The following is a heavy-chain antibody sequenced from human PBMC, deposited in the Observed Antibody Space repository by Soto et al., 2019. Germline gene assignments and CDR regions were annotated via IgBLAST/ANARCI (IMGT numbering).Heavy chain of an antibody. CDR1: GGSFPSNNR. CDR2: IYRTGST. J-gene: IGHJ4*02. D-gene: IGHD1-7*01. Sequence: SETLSLTCAVSGGSFPSNNRWTSVRQPPGQGLEWIGEIYRTGSTNYNPSLKSGVTISLDKSENQFSLKVTSLTAADTAVYYCASRDPGTRVDYWGQGTLVTVSS. V-gene: IGHV4-4*02. CDR3: ASRDPGTRVDY.